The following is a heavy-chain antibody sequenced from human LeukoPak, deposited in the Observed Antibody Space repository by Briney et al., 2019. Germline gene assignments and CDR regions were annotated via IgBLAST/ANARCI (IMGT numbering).Heavy chain of an antibody. J-gene: IGHJ4*02. CDR3: AKDRSERTTSCSNY. Sequence: GGSLRLSCAASGFTFSSYEMNWVRQAPGKGLEWVSYISSSGSTIYYADSVKGRFTISRDNAKNSLYLQMNSLRAEDTAVYYCAKDRSERTTSCSNYWGQGTLVTVSS. D-gene: IGHD2-2*01. CDR1: GFTFSSYE. CDR2: ISSSGSTI. V-gene: IGHV3-48*03.